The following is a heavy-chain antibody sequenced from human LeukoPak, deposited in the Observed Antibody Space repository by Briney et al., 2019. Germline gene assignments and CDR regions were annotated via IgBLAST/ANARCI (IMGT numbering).Heavy chain of an antibody. D-gene: IGHD2-21*02. CDR1: GYSFSNYW. J-gene: IGHJ2*01. Sequence: GESLKISCEGSGYSFSNYWVAWVRQQPGKGLEWIGIIYPFDSDARYSPSFQGQVTISVDKSVNTAYLQWSRLKASDTAMYYCARSLGEVVTTWYFDLWGRGTLVTVSS. CDR3: ARSLGEVVTTWYFDL. V-gene: IGHV5-51*01. CDR2: IYPFDSDA.